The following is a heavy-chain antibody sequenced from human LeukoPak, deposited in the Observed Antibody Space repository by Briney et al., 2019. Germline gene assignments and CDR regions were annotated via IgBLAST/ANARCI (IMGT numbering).Heavy chain of an antibody. Sequence: ASVKVSCKASGYSFTTYYIHWVRQAPGQRLEWMGIMNTDGDFTNTAQIFQGRLTITSDTSTNTVSMELSSLRSDDTAIYYCARATYGDYFDHWGQGTLVTVSS. D-gene: IGHD4-17*01. CDR1: GYSFTTYY. V-gene: IGHV1-46*01. CDR2: MNTDGDFT. J-gene: IGHJ4*02. CDR3: ARATYGDYFDH.